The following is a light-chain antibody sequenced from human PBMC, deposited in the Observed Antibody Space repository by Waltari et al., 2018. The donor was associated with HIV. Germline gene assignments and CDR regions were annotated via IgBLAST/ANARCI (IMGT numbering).Light chain of an antibody. CDR1: QDISSA. Sequence: AIQLTQSPSSLSAFVGDRVTITCRGSQDISSALAWYQQQSGKPPRLLIYDGSPLEGGGPSRFSGSGSGTEFTLTISSLRPEDFATYYCQQFHTLPPLTVGGGTKVEIK. V-gene: IGKV1-13*02. J-gene: IGKJ4*01. CDR2: DGS. CDR3: QQFHTLPPLT.